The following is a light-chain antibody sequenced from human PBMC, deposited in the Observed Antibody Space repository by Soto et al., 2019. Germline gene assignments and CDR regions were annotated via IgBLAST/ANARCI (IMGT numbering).Light chain of an antibody. J-gene: IGLJ1*01. V-gene: IGLV7-46*01. CDR2: DTT. CDR3: LLSYSGGDSV. CDR1: TGSVTSGHY. Sequence: QALVTQEPSLTVSPGGTVTLTCGSSTGSVTSGHYPYWFQQKPGQAPRTLIYDTTNRLSWTPARFSGSLLGDKAALTLSGAQPEDEADYYCLLSYSGGDSVFGSGTKLTVL.